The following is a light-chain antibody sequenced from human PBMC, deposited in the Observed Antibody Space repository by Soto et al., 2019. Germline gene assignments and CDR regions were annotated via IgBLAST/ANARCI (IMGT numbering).Light chain of an antibody. CDR3: ATWDDSLNGVV. CDR2: RNN. V-gene: IGLV1-44*01. CDR1: SSNIGSNS. Sequence: QSALTQPPSASGTPGQRVTISCSGSSSNIGSNSVNWYQQLPGTAPKLLIYRNNQRPSGVPDRFSDSKSGTSASLAISGLQSEDEADYYCATWDDSLNGVVFGGGTKLTVL. J-gene: IGLJ2*01.